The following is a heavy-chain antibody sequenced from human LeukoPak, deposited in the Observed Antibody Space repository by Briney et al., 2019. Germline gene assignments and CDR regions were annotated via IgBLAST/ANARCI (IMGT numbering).Heavy chain of an antibody. J-gene: IGHJ4*02. CDR1: GYTFTGYY. CDR3: ARDVPDDTSGYYFDY. CDR2: INPNSGGT. Sequence: ASVKVSCKASGYTFTGYYIHWVRQAPGQGLEWMGRINPNSGGTNYAQKFQGRVTMTRDTSISTAYMELSRLRSDDTAVYYCARDVPDDTSGYYFDYWGQGTLVTVSS. D-gene: IGHD3-22*01. V-gene: IGHV1-2*06.